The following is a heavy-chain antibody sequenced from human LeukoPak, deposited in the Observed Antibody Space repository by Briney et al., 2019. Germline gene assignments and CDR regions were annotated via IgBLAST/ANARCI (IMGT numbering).Heavy chain of an antibody. V-gene: IGHV3-48*03. J-gene: IGHJ4*02. Sequence: GGSLRLSCAASGFTFSSYEINWAPRAPGKGWEGFSYIGSSGSTIYYADSVKGRFTISRDNAKNSLYLQMNSLRAEDTAVYYCARDYCSGGSCYSDYWGQGTLVTVSS. D-gene: IGHD2-15*01. CDR3: ARDYCSGGSCYSDY. CDR2: IGSSGSTI. CDR1: GFTFSSYE.